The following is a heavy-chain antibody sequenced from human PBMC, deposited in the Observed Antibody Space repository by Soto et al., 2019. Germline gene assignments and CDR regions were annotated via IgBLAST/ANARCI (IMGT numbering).Heavy chain of an antibody. Sequence: PXEXLKIYCRCSGYXFAGYSIVWVRHMPGKGLELMGIIYPGDSDTRYSPSFQGQVTISADKSISTAYLHWSSRSASDSAMYYCVRRPGITGIRDPFDYWGQGTQGTVSS. CDR1: GYXFAGYS. CDR2: IYPGDSDT. CDR3: VRRPGITGIRDPFDY. V-gene: IGHV5-51*01. J-gene: IGHJ4*02. D-gene: IGHD1-20*01.